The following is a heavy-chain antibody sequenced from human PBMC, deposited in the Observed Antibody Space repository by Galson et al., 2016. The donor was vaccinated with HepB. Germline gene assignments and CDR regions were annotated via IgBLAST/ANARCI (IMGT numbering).Heavy chain of an antibody. CDR2: MSNSGGT. D-gene: IGHD3-3*01. CDR3: ATYRVGEGGRGD. CDR1: GFTFTRFW. J-gene: IGHJ4*02. V-gene: IGHV4-59*10. Sequence: LRLSCAASGFTFTRFWMSWVRQAPGKGLEWIGQMSNSGGTNYNPSLNSRVTMSVDTSNNQFSLKLSDVSTADTAVYYCATYRVGEGGRGDWGQGTLVTVSS.